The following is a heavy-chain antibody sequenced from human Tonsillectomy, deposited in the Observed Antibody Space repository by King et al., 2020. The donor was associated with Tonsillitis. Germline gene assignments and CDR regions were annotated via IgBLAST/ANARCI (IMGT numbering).Heavy chain of an antibody. D-gene: IGHD2-15*01. V-gene: IGHV4-38-2*01. CDR2: IYHSGST. J-gene: IGHJ4*02. CDR1: GFSISSGYY. CDR3: ARLGAWYYFAY. Sequence: VQLQESGPGLVKPSETLSLTCAVSGFSISSGYYWGWVRPSPVKGLEWIGSIYHSGSTNYNPSLKSRVTMSVDTSKNQFSLKLSSVTAADTAVYYCARLGAWYYFAYWGQGTLVTVSS.